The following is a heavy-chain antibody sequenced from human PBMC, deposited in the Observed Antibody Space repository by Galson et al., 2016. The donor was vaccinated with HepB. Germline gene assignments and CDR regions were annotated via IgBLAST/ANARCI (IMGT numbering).Heavy chain of an antibody. Sequence: PALVKPTQTLTLTCACSEFSLRSSGVGVGWIRQPPGKALEWLALIFWDDDKRYSPSLKSRLTITMDTFHNQVVLTLTNVDPVDTATYFCAHMGSSSSWHFDYWGQGALVTVSS. CDR3: AHMGSSSSWHFDY. D-gene: IGHD6-13*01. CDR2: IFWDDDK. J-gene: IGHJ4*02. V-gene: IGHV2-5*02. CDR1: EFSLRSSGVG.